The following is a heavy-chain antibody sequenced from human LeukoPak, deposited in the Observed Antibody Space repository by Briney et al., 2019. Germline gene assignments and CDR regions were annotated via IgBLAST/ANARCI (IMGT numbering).Heavy chain of an antibody. CDR1: GGSFSGYY. D-gene: IGHD2-21*02. V-gene: IGHV4-34*01. CDR3: ARGTSPHCGGDRSMGFDY. CDR2: INHSGST. J-gene: IGHJ4*02. Sequence: SGTLSLTCAVYGGSFSGYYWSWIRQPPGKGLEWIGEINHSGSTNYNPSLKSRVTISVDTSKNQFSLKLSSVTAADTAVYYCARGTSPHCGGDRSMGFDYWGQGTLVTVSS.